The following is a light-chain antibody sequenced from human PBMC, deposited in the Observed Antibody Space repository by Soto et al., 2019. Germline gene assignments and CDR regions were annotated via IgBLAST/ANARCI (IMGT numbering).Light chain of an antibody. CDR2: DAS. Sequence: DFQMAQSPSTLSASVGDRVTITCRASQSISSWLAWYQQKPGKAPKLLIYDASSLESGVPSRFSGSGSGTEFTLTISSLQPDDFATYYCQQYNSYSPETAFGQGTKVDIK. V-gene: IGKV1-5*01. CDR1: QSISSW. J-gene: IGKJ1*01. CDR3: QQYNSYSPETA.